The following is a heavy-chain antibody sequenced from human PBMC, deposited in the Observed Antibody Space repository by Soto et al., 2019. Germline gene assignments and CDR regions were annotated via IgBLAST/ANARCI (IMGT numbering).Heavy chain of an antibody. CDR1: GYTFTSYD. Sequence: ASVKVSCKASGYTFTSYDINWVRQATGQGLEWMGWMNPNSGNTGYAQKFQGRVTMTRNTSISTAYMELSSLRSEDTAVYYCASPSRNYDFWSGYSFDIWGQGTMVTVSS. J-gene: IGHJ3*02. CDR2: MNPNSGNT. V-gene: IGHV1-8*01. CDR3: ASPSRNYDFWSGYSFDI. D-gene: IGHD3-3*01.